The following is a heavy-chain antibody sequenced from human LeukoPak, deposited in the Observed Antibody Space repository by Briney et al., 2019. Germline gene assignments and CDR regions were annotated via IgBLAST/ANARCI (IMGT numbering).Heavy chain of an antibody. CDR1: GFTFSSYS. V-gene: IGHV3-48*01. CDR2: ISSSSSTI. J-gene: IGHJ5*02. Sequence: GGSLRLSCAASGFTFSSYSMNWVRQAPGKGLEWVSYISSSSSTIYYADSVKGRFTISRDNAKNSLYLRMNSLRAEDTAVYYCARGAGARWFDPWGQGTLVTVSS. CDR3: ARGAGARWFDP. D-gene: IGHD1-26*01.